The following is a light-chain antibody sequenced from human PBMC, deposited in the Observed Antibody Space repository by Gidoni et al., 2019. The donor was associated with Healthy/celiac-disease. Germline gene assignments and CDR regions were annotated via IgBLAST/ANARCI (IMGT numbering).Light chain of an antibody. CDR1: QSVSSSY. CDR3: QQYGSSGVT. V-gene: IGKV3-20*01. J-gene: IGKJ4*01. CDR2: GAS. Sequence: EIVLPQSPGTLSLSPGESATLSCRASQSVSSSYLAWYQQKPGQAARLLIYGASSRATGIPDRFSGSGSGTDFTLTISRLEPEDFAVYYCQQYGSSGVTFGGGTKVEIK.